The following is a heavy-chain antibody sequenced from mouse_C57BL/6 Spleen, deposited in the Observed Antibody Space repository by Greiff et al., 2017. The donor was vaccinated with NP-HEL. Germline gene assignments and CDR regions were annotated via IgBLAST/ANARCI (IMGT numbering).Heavy chain of an antibody. V-gene: IGHV1-15*01. J-gene: IGHJ2*01. CDR1: GYTFTDYE. Sequence: VQLQESGAELVRPGASVTLSCKASGYTFTDYEMHWVKQTPVHGLEWIGAIDPETGGTAYNQKFKGKAILTADKSSSTAYMELRSLTSEDSAVYYCTRGGYYGYWGQGTTLTVSS. CDR2: IDPETGGT. CDR3: TRGGYYGY. D-gene: IGHD2-3*01.